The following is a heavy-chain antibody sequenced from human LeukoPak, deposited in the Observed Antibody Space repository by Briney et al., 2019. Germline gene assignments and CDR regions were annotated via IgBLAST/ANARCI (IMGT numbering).Heavy chain of an antibody. Sequence: SRVSLRLSCAASGFTFSDYDMHWVRQATGKGLEWVSAIGTAGDTYYTGSVKGRFTISRENAKNSLYLQMNSLRAGDTAVYYCARVAKERVGGVYYFDYWGQGTLVTVSS. CDR2: IGTAGDT. V-gene: IGHV3-13*01. J-gene: IGHJ4*02. CDR1: GFTFSDYD. CDR3: ARVAKERVGGVYYFDY. D-gene: IGHD1-1*01.